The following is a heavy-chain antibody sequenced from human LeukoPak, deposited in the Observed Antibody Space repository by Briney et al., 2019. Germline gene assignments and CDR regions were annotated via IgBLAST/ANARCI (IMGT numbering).Heavy chain of an antibody. D-gene: IGHD6-13*01. Sequence: ASVTVSCKASGYTFTSYAMHWVRQAPGQGLEWMGWINPNSGGTNYAQKFQGRVTMTRDTSISTAYMELSRLRSDDTAVYYCARDLAAAGPRGDYWGQGTLVTVSS. CDR2: INPNSGGT. CDR3: ARDLAAAGPRGDY. V-gene: IGHV1-2*02. J-gene: IGHJ4*02. CDR1: GYTFTSYA.